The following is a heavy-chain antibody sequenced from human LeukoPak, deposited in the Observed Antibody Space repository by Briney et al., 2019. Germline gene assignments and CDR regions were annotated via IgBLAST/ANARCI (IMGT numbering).Heavy chain of an antibody. CDR1: GYTFTSYG. CDR2: ISAYNGNT. J-gene: IGHJ5*02. Sequence: ASVKDSCKASGYTFTSYGISWVRQAPGQGLEWMGWISAYNGNTNYAQKLQGRVTMTTDTSTSTAYMELRSLRSDDTAVYYCARRAGDTAMVLRLDPWGQGTLVTVSS. V-gene: IGHV1-18*01. D-gene: IGHD5-18*01. CDR3: ARRAGDTAMVLRLDP.